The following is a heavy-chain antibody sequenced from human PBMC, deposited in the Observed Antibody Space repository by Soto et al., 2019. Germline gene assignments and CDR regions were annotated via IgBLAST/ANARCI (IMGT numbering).Heavy chain of an antibody. CDR3: AKNQGGFQYHNGMDV. CDR2: ISYDGSDK. CDR1: GFTFSSHD. V-gene: IGHV3-30*18. J-gene: IGHJ6*02. D-gene: IGHD2-2*01. Sequence: GGSLRLSCAASGFTFSSHDMHWVRQAPGKGLEWVAVISYDGSDKYYAESVKGRFTISRDNPKNTLYLQMSSLRAEDTAVYYCAKNQGGFQYHNGMDVWGQGTTVTVSS.